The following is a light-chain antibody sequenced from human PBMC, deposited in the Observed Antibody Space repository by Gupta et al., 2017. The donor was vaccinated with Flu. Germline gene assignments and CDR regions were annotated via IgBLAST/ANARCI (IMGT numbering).Light chain of an antibody. CDR3: QSFDTRLTAYV. CDR2: GNN. Sequence: QSVLTQPPSVSGPPGQRVTISCTGSNSNIGAGYDVHWYQHLPGAAPKLLIHGNNNRPSGVPERFSGSKSGTAASLAITGLRAEDEADYYCQSFDTRLTAYVFGSGTKITVL. J-gene: IGLJ1*01. V-gene: IGLV1-40*01. CDR1: NSNIGAGYD.